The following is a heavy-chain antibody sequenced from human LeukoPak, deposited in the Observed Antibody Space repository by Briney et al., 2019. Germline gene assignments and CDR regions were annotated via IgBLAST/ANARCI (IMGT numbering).Heavy chain of an antibody. D-gene: IGHD5-18*01. J-gene: IGHJ4*02. V-gene: IGHV1-24*01. CDR2: FDPEDGET. CDR3: ATGGGPGSGYSYGPLAIDY. CDR1: GYTFTGHY. Sequence: GASVKVSCKASGYTFTGHYMHWVRQAPGKGLEWMGGFDPEDGETIYAQKFQGRVTMTEDTSTDTAYMELSSLRSEDTAVYYCATGGGPGSGYSYGPLAIDYWGQGTLVTVSS.